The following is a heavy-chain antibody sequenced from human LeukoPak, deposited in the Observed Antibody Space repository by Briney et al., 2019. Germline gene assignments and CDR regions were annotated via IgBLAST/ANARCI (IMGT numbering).Heavy chain of an antibody. V-gene: IGHV3-7*01. CDR1: GFTFNTYW. J-gene: IGHJ4*02. CDR2: IKQDGSEK. Sequence: GGSLRLSCAVSGFTFNTYWMTWVRQAPGKGLEWVANIKQDGSEKYYVDSVKGRFTISRDNAKNSLYLQMNSLRVEDTAVYYCARDRWAAAGSDLFDYWGQGTLVTVSS. CDR3: ARDRWAAAGSDLFDY. D-gene: IGHD6-13*01.